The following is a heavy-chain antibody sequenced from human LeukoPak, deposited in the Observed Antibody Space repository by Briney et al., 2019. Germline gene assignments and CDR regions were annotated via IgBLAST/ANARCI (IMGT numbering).Heavy chain of an antibody. J-gene: IGHJ6*02. CDR2: ISGSGGST. CDR3: AKDRRSDYDFWSGYLVGYGMDV. Sequence: PGGSLRLSCAASGFTFSGYAMSWVRQAPGKGLEWVSAISGSGGSTYYADSVKGRFTISRDNSKNTLYLQMNSLRAEDTAVYYCAKDRRSDYDFWSGYLVGYGMDVWGQGTTVTVSS. CDR1: GFTFSGYA. D-gene: IGHD3-3*01. V-gene: IGHV3-23*01.